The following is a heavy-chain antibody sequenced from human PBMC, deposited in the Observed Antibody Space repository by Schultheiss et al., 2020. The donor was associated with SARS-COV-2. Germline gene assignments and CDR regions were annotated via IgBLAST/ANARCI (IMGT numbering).Heavy chain of an antibody. Sequence: SETLSLTCTVSGGSISSYYWSWIRQPPGKGLEWIGYIYYSGSTNYNPSLKSRVTISVDTSKNQFYLKLSSVTAADTAVYYCARGRRLRPFDYWGQGTLVTVSS. D-gene: IGHD2-15*01. V-gene: IGHV4-59*12. J-gene: IGHJ4*02. CDR3: ARGRRLRPFDY. CDR1: GGSISSYY. CDR2: IYYSGST.